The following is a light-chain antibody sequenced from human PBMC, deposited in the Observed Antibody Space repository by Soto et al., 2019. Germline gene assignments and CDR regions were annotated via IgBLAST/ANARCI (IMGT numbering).Light chain of an antibody. V-gene: IGLV2-11*01. J-gene: IGLJ1*01. CDR1: SSDVGGYNY. Sequence: QSVLTQPRSVSGSPGQSVTISCTGASSDVGGYNYVSWYQQYPGKAPKLIVYDVSRRPSAVPARFSGSKSANTASLTISGLQADDEADYYCSSYAGTYTYVFGTGTKLTVL. CDR3: SSYAGTYTYV. CDR2: DVS.